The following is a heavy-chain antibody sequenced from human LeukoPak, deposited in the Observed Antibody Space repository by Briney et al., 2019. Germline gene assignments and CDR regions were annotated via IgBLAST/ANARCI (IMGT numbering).Heavy chain of an antibody. D-gene: IGHD2-15*01. CDR2: IYTSGST. CDR3: AREPRLLRNWFDP. CDR1: AGSISSGNYY. J-gene: IGHJ5*02. Sequence: SETLSLTCTVSAGSISSGNYYWSWIRQPAGKGLEWIGRIYTSGSTNYNPSLKSQVTISVDTSKNRFSLKLSSVTAADTAVYYCAREPRLLRNWFDPWGQGTLVTVSS. V-gene: IGHV4-61*02.